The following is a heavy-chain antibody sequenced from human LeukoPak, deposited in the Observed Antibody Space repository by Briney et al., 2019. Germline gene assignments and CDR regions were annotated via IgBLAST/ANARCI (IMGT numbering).Heavy chain of an antibody. CDR3: ARDTGMGYYDSSGYYSDAFDI. V-gene: IGHV4-31*03. D-gene: IGHD3-22*01. CDR2: IYYIGTT. Sequence: SQTLSLTCTVSGGSISSGAYYWSWIRQHPGKGLEWIGYIYYIGTTYYNPSLKSRVSISEDTSKNQFSLKLGSVTAADTAVYYCARDTGMGYYDSSGYYSDAFDIWGQGTMVTVSS. J-gene: IGHJ3*02. CDR1: GGSISSGAYY.